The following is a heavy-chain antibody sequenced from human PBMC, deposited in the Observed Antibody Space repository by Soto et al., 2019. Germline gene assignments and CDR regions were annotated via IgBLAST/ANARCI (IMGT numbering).Heavy chain of an antibody. CDR2: ISYDGSNK. CDR1: GFSFSNYA. D-gene: IGHD6-13*01. V-gene: IGHV3-30-3*01. CDR3: ARDPRAAAGISPDFDY. Sequence: GGSLRLSCAASGFSFSNYAMHWVRQAPGKGLEWVAVISYDGSNKYYADSVKGRFTISRDNSKNTLYLQMNSLRGDDTAVYYCARDPRAAAGISPDFDYWGQGTQVTVSP. J-gene: IGHJ4*02.